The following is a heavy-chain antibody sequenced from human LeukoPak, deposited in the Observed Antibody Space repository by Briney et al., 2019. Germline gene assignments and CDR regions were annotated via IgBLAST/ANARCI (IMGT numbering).Heavy chain of an antibody. J-gene: IGHJ4*02. CDR3: ATYAGGQGGRGY. Sequence: PSETLSLTCSVSGGSFNGYHCNWIRQPPGKGLEWIGEIYYGGSANDNPSLKSRVTIPLDTSKNQFSLNMRSLTAADTAVYYCATYAGGQGGRGYWGQGTLVTVSS. D-gene: IGHD2-2*01. CDR2: IYYGGSA. V-gene: IGHV4-59*08. CDR1: GGSFNGYH.